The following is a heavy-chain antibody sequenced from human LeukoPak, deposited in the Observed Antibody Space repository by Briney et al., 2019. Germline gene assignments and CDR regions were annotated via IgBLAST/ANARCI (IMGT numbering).Heavy chain of an antibody. V-gene: IGHV3-48*03. CDR2: ISTSGSTI. CDR3: ARDMSRLLLVD. D-gene: IGHD2-15*01. Sequence: GGTLRLSCAASGFTVSSYDMNWVRQAPGKGLEWGLYISTSGSTIYYADSVRGRFTISRDNAQNSLYLQIDTLRAEDTALYYCARDMSRLLLVDWGQGTLVTVSS. CDR1: GFTVSSYD. J-gene: IGHJ4*02.